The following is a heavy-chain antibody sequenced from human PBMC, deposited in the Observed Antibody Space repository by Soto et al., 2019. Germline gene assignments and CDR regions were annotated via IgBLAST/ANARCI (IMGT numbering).Heavy chain of an antibody. J-gene: IGHJ4*02. CDR2: IKEDGSEK. Sequence: ESVGGLVQPGGSLRLSCTASEFTFSNYWMSWVRHAPAKGLEWVANIKEDGSEKNYVESVKGRFTISRDNSKNSLYLQMNGLRAEDRAIYFCVRDGNGETNPWGDYWGQGTPVTVSS. CDR1: EFTFSNYW. D-gene: IGHD3-16*01. V-gene: IGHV3-7*05. CDR3: VRDGNGETNPWGDY.